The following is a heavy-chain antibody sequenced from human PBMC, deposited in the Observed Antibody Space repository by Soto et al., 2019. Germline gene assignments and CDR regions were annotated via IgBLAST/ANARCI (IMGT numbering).Heavy chain of an antibody. V-gene: IGHV3-30*03. Sequence: PGGSLRLSCAASGFTFSSYGMHWVRQAPGKGLEWVAVISYDGSNKYYADSVKGRFTISRDNAKNTLFLQMNSLRAEDTAVYYCGRGCGYSGYDLGYWGQGTLVTVSS. J-gene: IGHJ4*02. CDR2: ISYDGSNK. CDR1: GFTFSSYG. CDR3: GRGCGYSGYDLGY. D-gene: IGHD5-12*01.